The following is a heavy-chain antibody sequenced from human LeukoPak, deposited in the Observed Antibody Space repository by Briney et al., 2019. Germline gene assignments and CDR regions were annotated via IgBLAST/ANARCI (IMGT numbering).Heavy chain of an antibody. Sequence: PGGSLRLSCEASGFTFNRYGMSWVRQAPGKGLEWVSAISGSGGSTYYADSVKGRFTISRDNSKNTLYLQMNSLRAEDTAVYCCAKAASSDWYSSSFDPWGQGTLVTVSS. CDR3: AKAASSDWYSSSFDP. D-gene: IGHD6-19*01. CDR1: GFTFNRYG. J-gene: IGHJ5*02. CDR2: ISGSGGST. V-gene: IGHV3-23*01.